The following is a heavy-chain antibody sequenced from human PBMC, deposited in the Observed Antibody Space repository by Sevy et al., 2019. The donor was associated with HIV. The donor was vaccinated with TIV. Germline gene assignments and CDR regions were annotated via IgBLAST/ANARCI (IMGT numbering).Heavy chain of an antibody. D-gene: IGHD5-12*01. CDR3: ARDRVSRDGYTYEISAFDI. CDR2: ISSNGGST. J-gene: IGHJ3*02. CDR1: GFTFSSYA. V-gene: IGHV3-64*01. Sequence: GGSLRLSCAASGFTFSSYAMHWVRQAPGKGLEYVSAISSNGGSTYYANSVKGRFTISRDNSKNTLYLQMGSLRAEDMAVYYCARDRVSRDGYTYEISAFDIWGQGTMVTVSS.